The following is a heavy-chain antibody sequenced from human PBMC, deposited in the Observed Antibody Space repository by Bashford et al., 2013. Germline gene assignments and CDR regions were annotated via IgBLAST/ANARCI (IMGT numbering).Heavy chain of an antibody. CDR1: GGTFSSYA. CDR2: IIPIFGTA. CDR3: AREEGGMTPSGYFDY. D-gene: IGHD2-15*01. Sequence: SVKVSCKASGGTFSSYAISWVRQAPGQGLEWMGGIIPIFGTANYAQKFQGRVTITADESTSTAYMELSSLRSEDTAVYYCAREEGGMTPSGYFDYWGQGTLVTVSS. V-gene: IGHV1-69*13. J-gene: IGHJ4*02.